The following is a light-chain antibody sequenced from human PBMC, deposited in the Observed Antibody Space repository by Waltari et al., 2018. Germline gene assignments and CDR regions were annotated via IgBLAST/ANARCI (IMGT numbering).Light chain of an antibody. CDR3: QQYNNWRT. V-gene: IGKV3-15*01. J-gene: IGKJ1*01. Sequence: DIVMTQSPATLSVSPGERATLSCRASQSVSSKLAWYQQKPGQAPRLLIYGASTRATGIPARFSGSGSGTEFTLTISSLQSEDFAIYYCQQYNNWRTFGQGTKVEI. CDR2: GAS. CDR1: QSVSSK.